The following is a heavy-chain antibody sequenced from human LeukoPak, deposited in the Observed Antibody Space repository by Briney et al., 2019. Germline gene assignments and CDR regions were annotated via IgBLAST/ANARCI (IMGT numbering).Heavy chain of an antibody. V-gene: IGHV1-46*01. D-gene: IGHD3-9*01. CDR2: INPSGGST. J-gene: IGHJ4*02. CDR3: ARDRYDILTGYTFDY. CDR1: GYTFTSYY. Sequence: GASVKVSCKASGYTFTSYYMHWVRQAPGQGLEWMGTINPSGGSTSYAQKFQGRVTMTRDTSTSTVYMELSSLRSEDTAVYYCARDRYDILTGYTFDYWGQGTLVTVSS.